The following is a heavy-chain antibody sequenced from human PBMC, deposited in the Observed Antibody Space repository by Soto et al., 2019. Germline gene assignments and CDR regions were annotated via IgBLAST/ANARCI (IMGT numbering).Heavy chain of an antibody. CDR1: GGSISSYY. J-gene: IGHJ6*02. Sequence: PSETLSLTCTVSGGSISSYYWTWIRQPPGKGLEWIGGIYYSGSTNFNPSLKSRVTMSVDTSKNQFSLKLTSVTAADTAVYFCARVRGARNYYYGVDVWGQGTTVAVSS. V-gene: IGHV4-59*01. D-gene: IGHD1-26*01. CDR2: IYYSGST. CDR3: ARVRGARNYYYGVDV.